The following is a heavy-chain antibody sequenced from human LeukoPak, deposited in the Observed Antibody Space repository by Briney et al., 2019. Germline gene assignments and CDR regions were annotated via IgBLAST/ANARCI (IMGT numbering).Heavy chain of an antibody. CDR1: GFTFSSYA. D-gene: IGHD3-22*01. V-gene: IGHV3-23*01. CDR2: ITASGGNT. CDR3: ARDYYDSPPDY. Sequence: GGSLRLSCAASGFTFSSYAMSWVRQAPGKGLEWVSGITASGGNTYYADSVKGRFTISRDNAKNSLYLQMNSLRAEDTAVYYCARDYYDSPPDYWGQGTLVTVSS. J-gene: IGHJ4*02.